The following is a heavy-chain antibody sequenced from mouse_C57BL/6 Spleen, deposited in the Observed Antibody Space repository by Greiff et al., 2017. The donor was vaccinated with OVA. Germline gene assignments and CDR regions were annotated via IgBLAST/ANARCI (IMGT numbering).Heavy chain of an antibody. Sequence: VQLQQPGAELVMPGASVKLSCKASGYTFTSYWMHWVKQRPGQGLEWIGEIDPSDSYTNYNQKFKGKSTLTVDKSSSTAYMQLSSLTSEDSAVYYCARGEIGDYAMDYWGQGTSVTVSS. CDR1: GYTFTSYW. CDR3: ARGEIGDYAMDY. J-gene: IGHJ4*01. CDR2: IDPSDSYT. V-gene: IGHV1-69*01.